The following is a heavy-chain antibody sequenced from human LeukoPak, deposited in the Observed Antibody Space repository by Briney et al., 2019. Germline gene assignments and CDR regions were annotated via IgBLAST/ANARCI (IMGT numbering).Heavy chain of an antibody. J-gene: IGHJ5*02. Sequence: GGSLRLSCAASGFTFSSYAMSWVRQAPGKGLEWVSYISSSSSYIYYADSVKGRFTISRDNAKNSLYLQMNSLRAEDTAVYYCARDRYNWNDVWFDPWGQGTLVTVSS. D-gene: IGHD1-1*01. CDR3: ARDRYNWNDVWFDP. V-gene: IGHV3-21*01. CDR1: GFTFSSYA. CDR2: ISSSSSYI.